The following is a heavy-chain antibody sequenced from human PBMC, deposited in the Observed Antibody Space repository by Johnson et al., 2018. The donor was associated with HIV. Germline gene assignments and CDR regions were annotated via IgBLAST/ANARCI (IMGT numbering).Heavy chain of an antibody. CDR2: IWYDGKNK. Sequence: VQLVESGGGVVQPGTSLRLSCAASGFTFSKFGMHWVRQAPGKGLEWVAVIWYDGKNKHVADSLKGRFTISRDNSKKTLYLQMNSLRGEDTAVYYCARLEDLGRGAFDIWGQGTMVTVSS. CDR1: GFTFSKFG. J-gene: IGHJ3*02. V-gene: IGHV3-33*01. CDR3: ARLEDLGRGAFDI. D-gene: IGHD3-10*01.